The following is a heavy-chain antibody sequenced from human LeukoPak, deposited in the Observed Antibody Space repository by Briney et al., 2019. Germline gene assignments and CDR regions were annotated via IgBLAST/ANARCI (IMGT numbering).Heavy chain of an antibody. D-gene: IGHD3-16*01. CDR1: RFTFSSYW. CDR3: ARGGGLDV. J-gene: IGHJ6*02. V-gene: IGHV3-7*03. Sequence: PGGSLRLSCAASRFTFSSYWMHWARQAPGKGLEWVASINHNGNVNYYVDSVKGRFTISRDNAKNSLYLQMSNLRAEDTAVYFCARGGGLDVWGQGATVTVSS. CDR2: INHNGNVN.